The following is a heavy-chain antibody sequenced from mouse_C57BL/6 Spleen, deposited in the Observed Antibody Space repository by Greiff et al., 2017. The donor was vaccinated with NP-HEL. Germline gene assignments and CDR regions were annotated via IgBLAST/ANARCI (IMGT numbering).Heavy chain of an antibody. D-gene: IGHD2-4*01. CDR2: IDPSESYT. CDR3: ARSGGYDYAGYFDV. CDR1: GYTFTSYW. V-gene: IGHV1-50*01. J-gene: IGHJ1*03. Sequence: VQLQQPGAELVKPGASVKLSCKASGYTFTSYWMQWVKQRPGQGLEWIGEIDPSESYTNYNQKFKGKATLTVDTSSSTAYMQLSSLTSEDSAVYYCARSGGYDYAGYFDVWGTGTTVSVSS.